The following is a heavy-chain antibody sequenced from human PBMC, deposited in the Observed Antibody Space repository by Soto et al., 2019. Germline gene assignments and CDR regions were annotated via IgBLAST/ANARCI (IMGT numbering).Heavy chain of an antibody. CDR1: GFTFSSYW. D-gene: IGHD2-2*01. CDR2: IKQDGSEK. J-gene: IGHJ3*02. V-gene: IGHV3-7*03. CDR3: ARDYCSSTSCYAFDI. Sequence: GGSLRLSCAASGFTFSSYWMSWVRQAPGKGLEWVANIKQDGSEKYYVDSVKGRFTISRDNAKNSLYLQMNSLRAEDTAMYYCARDYCSSTSCYAFDIWGQGTMVTVSS.